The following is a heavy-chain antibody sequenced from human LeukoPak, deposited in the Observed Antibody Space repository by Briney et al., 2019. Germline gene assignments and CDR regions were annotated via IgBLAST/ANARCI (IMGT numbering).Heavy chain of an antibody. D-gene: IGHD2-15*01. CDR3: ARDPGSV. CDR2: ISYDGSNK. CDR1: ALTFSSYA. Sequence: GRSLRLSWAAYALTFSSYAMHWVSQAHGKRLEWEAVISYDGSNKSYAGSVKGRFTISRDNSKNTLYLQMNSLRAEDTAVYYCARDPGSVWGQGTTVTVSS. J-gene: IGHJ6*02. V-gene: IGHV3-30*04.